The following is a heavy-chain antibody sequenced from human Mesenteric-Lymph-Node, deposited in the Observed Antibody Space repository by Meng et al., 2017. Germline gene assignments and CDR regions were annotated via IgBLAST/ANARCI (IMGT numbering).Heavy chain of an antibody. CDR2: TNTDGSST. CDR3: TRDPDQVRGI. CDR1: GFTFSSYA. J-gene: IGHJ4*02. D-gene: IGHD3-10*01. V-gene: IGHV3-74*01. Sequence: GESLKISCAASGFTFSSYAMHWVRQAPGEGLVWVLRTNTDGSSTNYADSVKGRFTISRDNAKNTLYLQMNSLRAEDTAVYYCTRDPDQVRGIWGQGTLVTVSS.